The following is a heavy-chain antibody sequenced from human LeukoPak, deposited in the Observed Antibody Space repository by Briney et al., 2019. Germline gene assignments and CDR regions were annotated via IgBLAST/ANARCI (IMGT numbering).Heavy chain of an antibody. V-gene: IGHV1-69*05. J-gene: IGHJ4*02. D-gene: IGHD3-22*01. Sequence: SVKVSCKASGGTFSSYAISWVRQAPGQGLEWMGGIIPIFGTANYAQKFQGRVTITTDESTSTAYMELSSLRSEDTATYYCARGGVRDDFSGYYFDYWGQGALVTVSS. CDR1: GGTFSSYA. CDR2: IIPIFGTA. CDR3: ARGGVRDDFSGYYFDY.